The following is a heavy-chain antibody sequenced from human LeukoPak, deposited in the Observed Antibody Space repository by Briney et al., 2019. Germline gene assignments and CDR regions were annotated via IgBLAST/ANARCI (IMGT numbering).Heavy chain of an antibody. J-gene: IGHJ4*02. D-gene: IGHD3-9*01. Sequence: GASVKVSCKVSGYTLTELSMHWVRQAPGKGLEWMGGFDPEDGETIYAQKFQGRVTMTEDTSTDTAYMELSSLRSEDTAVYYYALGMTGSTPPFDYWGQGTLITVSS. CDR1: GYTLTELS. CDR3: ALGMTGSTPPFDY. V-gene: IGHV1-24*01. CDR2: FDPEDGET.